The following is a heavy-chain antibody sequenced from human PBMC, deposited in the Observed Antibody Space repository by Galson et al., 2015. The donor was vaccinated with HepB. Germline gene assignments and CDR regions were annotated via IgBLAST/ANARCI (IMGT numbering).Heavy chain of an antibody. D-gene: IGHD4/OR15-4a*01. Sequence: SLRLSCAASGFTFDDYAMHWVRQAPGKGLEWVSGITRNSGGIAYAASVKGRFTISRDNAKTSLYLQMNSLRAKDTAVYYCATTKFGSGAYWTFDIWGQGTLVTVSS. CDR1: GFTFDDYA. CDR2: ITRNSGGI. J-gene: IGHJ3*02. V-gene: IGHV3-9*01. CDR3: ATTKFGSGAYWTFDI.